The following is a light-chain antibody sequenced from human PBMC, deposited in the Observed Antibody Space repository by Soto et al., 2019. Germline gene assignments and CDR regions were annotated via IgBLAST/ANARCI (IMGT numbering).Light chain of an antibody. CDR1: QDIRNY. CDR3: QRYHSALLT. CDR2: AAS. Sequence: DIQMTQSPSSLSASVGDRVTMTCRASQDIRNYVAWYQQKPGEVPKLLIYAASTLQSGVPARFSGGGFGTDFTLTTASLRPEDVATYCCQRYHSALLTFGPGTKVDL. J-gene: IGKJ3*01. V-gene: IGKV1-27*01.